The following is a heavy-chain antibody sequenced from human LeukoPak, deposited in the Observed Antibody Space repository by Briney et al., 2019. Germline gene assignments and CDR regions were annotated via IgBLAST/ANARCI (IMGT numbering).Heavy chain of an antibody. CDR3: AREISRGSGWLPSVFDY. Sequence: PSETLSLTCTVSGGSISSYYWSWIRQPPGKGLEWIGYIYYSGSTNYNPSLKSRVTISVDTSKNQFSLKLSSVTAADTAVYYCAREISRGSGWLPSVFDYWGQGTLVTVSS. D-gene: IGHD6-19*01. CDR1: GGSISSYY. V-gene: IGHV4-59*12. CDR2: IYYSGST. J-gene: IGHJ4*02.